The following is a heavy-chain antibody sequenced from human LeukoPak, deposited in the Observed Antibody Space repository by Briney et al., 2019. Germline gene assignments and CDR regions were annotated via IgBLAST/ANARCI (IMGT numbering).Heavy chain of an antibody. CDR3: ARDIASHCCVGY. D-gene: IGHD2-21*02. J-gene: IGHJ4*02. CDR2: ISSSSYI. CDR1: GFTFSSYS. Sequence: GGSLRLSCAASGFTFSSYSMNWVRQAPGKGLEWVSSISSSSYIYYADSVKGRFTISRDNAKNSLYLQMNSLRAEDTAVYYCARDIASHCCVGYWGQGILVTVSS. V-gene: IGHV3-21*01.